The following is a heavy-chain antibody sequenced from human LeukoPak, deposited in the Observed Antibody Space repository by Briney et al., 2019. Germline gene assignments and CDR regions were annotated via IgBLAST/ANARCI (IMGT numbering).Heavy chain of an antibody. Sequence: SETLSLTCTVSGGSISSYYWSCIRQPPGKGLEWIGYIYYSGSTNYNPSLKSRVTISVDTSKNQLSLKLSSVTAADTAVYYCARGGDVWSGYPDYYFDYWGQGTLVTVSS. CDR2: IYYSGST. V-gene: IGHV4-59*01. J-gene: IGHJ4*02. CDR3: ARGGDVWSGYPDYYFDY. D-gene: IGHD3-3*01. CDR1: GGSISSYY.